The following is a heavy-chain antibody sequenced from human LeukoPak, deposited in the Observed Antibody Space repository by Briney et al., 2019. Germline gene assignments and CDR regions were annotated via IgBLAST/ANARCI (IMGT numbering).Heavy chain of an antibody. V-gene: IGHV4-34*01. CDR2: INHSGST. J-gene: IGHJ4*02. Sequence: PSETLSLTCAVYGESFSGYYWTWIRQSPGKGLEWIGEINHSGSTNYNPSLESRVTISADTSKNQFSLKLTSMTAADTAVYYCARERRVYFDWLVWGQGTLVTVSS. D-gene: IGHD3-9*01. CDR1: GESFSGYY. CDR3: ARERRVYFDWLV.